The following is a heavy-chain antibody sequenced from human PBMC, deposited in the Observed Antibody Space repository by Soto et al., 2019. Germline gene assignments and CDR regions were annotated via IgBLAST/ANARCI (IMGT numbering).Heavy chain of an antibody. Sequence: WGSLRLSFAASGFTFRSYPMTWARQAPGKGLEGVSFICISESETYYADSVKVRFIFFIDNSNNTLFLQMNRLIAEDTAIYYCAKYSSSATRYFXHWGHGTLVTVPS. J-gene: IGHJ4*01. CDR2: ICISESET. CDR1: GFTFRSYP. D-gene: IGHD2-21*01. CDR3: AKYSSSATRYFXH. V-gene: IGHV3-23*01.